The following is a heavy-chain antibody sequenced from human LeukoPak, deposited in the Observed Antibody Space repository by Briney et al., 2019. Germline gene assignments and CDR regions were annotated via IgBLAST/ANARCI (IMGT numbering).Heavy chain of an antibody. D-gene: IGHD6-13*01. Sequence: GGSLRLSCAASGFIFSNYNMNWVRQAPGKGLEWVSFVDTISNTMYYADSVKGRFTISRDNGKNSLYLQMNSLRVGDTAVYYCATTPLGSSRLFDHWGQGTLVTVSS. CDR2: VDTISNTM. CDR1: GFIFSNYN. J-gene: IGHJ4*02. V-gene: IGHV3-48*01. CDR3: ATTPLGSSRLFDH.